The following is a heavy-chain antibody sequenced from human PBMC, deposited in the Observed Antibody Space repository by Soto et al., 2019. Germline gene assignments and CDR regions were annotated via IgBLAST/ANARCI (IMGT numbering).Heavy chain of an antibody. V-gene: IGHV1-18*01. CDR2: ISAYNGNT. Sequence: APVKVSCNASGYPFTSYGISWVRQAPGQGLEWMGWISAYNGNTNYAHKLHGSVTMTTDTSTSTAYMELRSLRSDDTAVYYCAWGNYYDSSGYYGWFDPWGQGTLVTVSS. CDR3: AWGNYYDSSGYYGWFDP. CDR1: GYPFTSYG. J-gene: IGHJ5*02. D-gene: IGHD3-22*01.